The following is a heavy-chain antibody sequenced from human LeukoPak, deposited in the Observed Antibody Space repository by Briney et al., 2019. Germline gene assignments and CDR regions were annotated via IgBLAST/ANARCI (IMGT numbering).Heavy chain of an antibody. CDR3: GRGVFAWIFSSYWYFDL. CDR1: DDSITSPNYY. V-gene: IGHV4-61*09. J-gene: IGHJ2*01. CDR2: IYTTGNT. Sequence: SETLSLTCTVSDDSITSPNYYWSWVRQPAGKGLEWIGHIYTTGNTYYKPSFKSRVIMSIDTSKKSFSLNLTSVTAADTAIYYCGRGVFAWIFSSYWYFDLWGRGTLVSVSS. D-gene: IGHD3-9*01.